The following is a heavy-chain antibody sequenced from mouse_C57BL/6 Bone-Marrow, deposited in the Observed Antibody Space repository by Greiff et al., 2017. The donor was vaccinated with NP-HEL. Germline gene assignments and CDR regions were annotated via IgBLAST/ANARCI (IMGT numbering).Heavy chain of an antibody. Sequence: VQLKESGAELVKPGASVKLSCTASGFNIKDYYMHWVKQRTEQGLEWIGRIDPEDGETKYAPKFPGTATITADTASNTAYLQLSSLTSEDTAVYYCASKEAYYYGSSDYWGQGTTLTVSS. CDR3: ASKEAYYYGSSDY. D-gene: IGHD1-1*01. J-gene: IGHJ2*01. CDR1: GFNIKDYY. V-gene: IGHV14-2*01. CDR2: IDPEDGET.